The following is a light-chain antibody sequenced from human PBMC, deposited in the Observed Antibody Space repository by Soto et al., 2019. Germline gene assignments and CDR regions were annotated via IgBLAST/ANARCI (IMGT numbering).Light chain of an antibody. J-gene: IGLJ1*01. Sequence: VLTQPPSVSGAPGQRVTISCTGSSSNIGAGYDVHWYQQLPGTAPKLLIYGNSNRPSGVPDRFSGSKSGTSASLAITGLQAEDEADFYCQSHDSSLSAYVFGTGTKLTVL. CDR1: SSNIGAGYD. CDR2: GNS. CDR3: QSHDSSLSAYV. V-gene: IGLV1-40*01.